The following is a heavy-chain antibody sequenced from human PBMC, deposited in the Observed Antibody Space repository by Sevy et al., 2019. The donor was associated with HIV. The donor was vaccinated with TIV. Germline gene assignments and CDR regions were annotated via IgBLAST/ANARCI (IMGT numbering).Heavy chain of an antibody. Sequence: GGSLRLSCAASGFTFSSYAMHWVRQAPGKGLEWVAVISYDGSNKYYADSVKGRFTISRDDSKNTLYLQMNSLRAEDTAVFYFARGGGGNPQYYFYFGLDGWGQGAKVTGSS. CDR2: ISYDGSNK. J-gene: IGHJ6*02. CDR3: ARGGGGNPQYYFYFGLDG. CDR1: GFTFSSYA. V-gene: IGHV3-30-3*01. D-gene: IGHD2-15*01.